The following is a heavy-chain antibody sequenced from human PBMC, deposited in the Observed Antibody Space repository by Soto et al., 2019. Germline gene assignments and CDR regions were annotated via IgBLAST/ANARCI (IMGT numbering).Heavy chain of an antibody. CDR1: GFTFSSYA. D-gene: IGHD2-2*01. J-gene: IGHJ5*02. CDR3: AKDRDIVVVPDGGAFDP. V-gene: IGHV3-23*01. CDR2: ISGSGGIT. Sequence: GGSLRLSCAASGFTFSSYAMSWVRQAPGKGLERVSAISGSGGITYYADSVKGRFTISRDNSKNTLYLQMNSLRAEDTAVYYCAKDRDIVVVPDGGAFDPWGQGTLVTVSS.